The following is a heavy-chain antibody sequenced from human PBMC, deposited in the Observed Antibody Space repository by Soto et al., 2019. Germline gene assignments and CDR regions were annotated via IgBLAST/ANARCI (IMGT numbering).Heavy chain of an antibody. CDR3: AKDSITIFVVVIIPYYYYYGMDV. Sequence: PGGSLRLSCAASGFTFSSYAMSWVRQAPGKGLEWVSAISGSGGSTYYADSVKGRFTISRDNSKNTLYLQMNSLRAEDTAVYYCAKDSITIFVVVIIPYYYYYGMDVWGQGTTVTVSS. V-gene: IGHV3-23*01. CDR1: GFTFSSYA. D-gene: IGHD3-3*01. J-gene: IGHJ6*02. CDR2: ISGSGGST.